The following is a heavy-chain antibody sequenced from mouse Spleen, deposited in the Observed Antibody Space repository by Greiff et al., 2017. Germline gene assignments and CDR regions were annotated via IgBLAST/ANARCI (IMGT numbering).Heavy chain of an antibody. CDR1: GYTFTTYP. J-gene: IGHJ2*01. CDR3: AREGYVGSRDH. Sequence: VQLQQSGAELVKPGASVKMSCTASGYTFTTYPIHWMKQNHGKSLEWIGNFHPYNDATNYNEKFKGKSTLTVDKSSSTVYLQLSRLTSDDSAVFYLAREGYVGSRDHWGQGTTLTVSS. V-gene: IGHV1-47*01. CDR2: FHPYNDAT. D-gene: IGHD1-1*01.